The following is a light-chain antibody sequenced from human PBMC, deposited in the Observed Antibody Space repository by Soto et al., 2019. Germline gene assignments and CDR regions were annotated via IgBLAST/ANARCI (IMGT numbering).Light chain of an antibody. CDR1: QSVSSN. V-gene: IGKV3D-15*01. CDR2: DIS. J-gene: IGKJ4*01. CDR3: QQYNSWPLT. Sequence: EIVMTQSPATLSVSPGERATLSCRASQSVSSNLAWYQQKPGQAPRVLIYDISTRATGIPTRFSGSGSGTEFTLTISSLQSEDFAVYYCQQYNSWPLTFGGGTKVESK.